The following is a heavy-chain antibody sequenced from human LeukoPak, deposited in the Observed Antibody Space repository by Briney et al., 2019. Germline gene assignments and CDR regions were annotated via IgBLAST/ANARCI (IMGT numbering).Heavy chain of an antibody. CDR1: GFTFSSYA. D-gene: IGHD3-10*01. CDR2: ISYDGSNK. Sequence: PGRSLRLSCAASGFTFSSYAMHWVRQAPGKGVEGVAVISYDGSNKYYAASVKCPFTISRDNSKNTLYLEMNSLRAEDTAMYYCAKALGSYFPYYSMDVWGKGTTVTVSS. J-gene: IGHJ6*03. V-gene: IGHV3-30*04. CDR3: AKALGSYFPYYSMDV.